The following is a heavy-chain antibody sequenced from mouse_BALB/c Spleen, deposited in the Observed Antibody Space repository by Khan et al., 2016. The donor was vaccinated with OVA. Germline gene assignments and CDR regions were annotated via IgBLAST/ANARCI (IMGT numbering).Heavy chain of an antibody. CDR3: ARPPYFSYVMVY. J-gene: IGHJ4*01. Sequence: VQLQESGPELQKPGETVKISCKASGYTFTNYGMNWVKQAPGKGLKWMGWINTHTGEATYADDFKGRFALSLETSASTAYLQINSLKIEDTATYFCARPPYFSYVMVYWGQGTSVTVSS. CDR2: INTHTGEA. V-gene: IGHV9-3-1*01. D-gene: IGHD2-10*01. CDR1: GYTFTNYG.